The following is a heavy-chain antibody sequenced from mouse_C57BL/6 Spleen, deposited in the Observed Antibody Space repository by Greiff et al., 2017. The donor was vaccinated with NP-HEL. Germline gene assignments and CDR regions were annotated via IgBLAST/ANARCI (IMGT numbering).Heavy chain of an antibody. Sequence: EVQLVESGAGLVKPGASVKLSCAASGYTFTDYGMHWVSQTPEQGLEWVGYISRGSSTTYYADKVKGRFTISTDNAKNTLFLQLTSLTSEDTAMYYCASLYPFAYWGQGTLVTVSA. J-gene: IGHJ3*01. V-gene: IGHV5-17*01. CDR1: GYTFTDYG. D-gene: IGHD2-1*01. CDR3: ASLYPFAY. CDR2: ISRGSSTT.